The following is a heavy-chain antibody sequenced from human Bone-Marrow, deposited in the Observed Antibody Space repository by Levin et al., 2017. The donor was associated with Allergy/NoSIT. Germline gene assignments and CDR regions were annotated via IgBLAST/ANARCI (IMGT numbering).Heavy chain of an antibody. CDR1: GFTFSDFY. CDR2: ISSGSTYT. J-gene: IGHJ4*02. V-gene: IGHV3-11*03. D-gene: IGHD2-2*01. Sequence: GESLKIFCAASGFTFSDFYMNWIRQAPGRGLEWLSYISSGSTYTNYADSVRGRFTISRDDSTNSLFLQMHSLTAEDTAIYYCTRHYQSDYWGQGSLVTVSS. CDR3: TRHYQSDY.